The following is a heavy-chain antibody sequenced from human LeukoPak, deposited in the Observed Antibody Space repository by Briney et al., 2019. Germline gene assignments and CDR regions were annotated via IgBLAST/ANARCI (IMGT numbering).Heavy chain of an antibody. V-gene: IGHV3-21*01. CDR1: GFSFSSTW. CDR3: ARASGAVSGGDYYYYGMDV. J-gene: IGHJ6*02. D-gene: IGHD2-15*01. CDR2: ISSSSSYI. Sequence: GGSLRLSCAASGFSFSSTWMNWVRQAPGKGLEWVSSISSSSSYIYYADSVKGRFTISRDNAKNSLYLQMNSLRAEDTAVYYCARASGAVSGGDYYYYGMDVWGRGTTVTVSS.